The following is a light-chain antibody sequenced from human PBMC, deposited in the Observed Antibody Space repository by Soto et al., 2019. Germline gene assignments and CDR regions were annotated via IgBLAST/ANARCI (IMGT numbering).Light chain of an antibody. V-gene: IGKV1-5*03. J-gene: IGKJ1*01. CDR2: KAS. Sequence: DIQMTQSPSTLSGSVGDRVTITCRASQTISSWLAWYQQKPGKAPKLLIYKASTLKSGVPSRFSGSGSGTEFTLTISSLQPDDFATYSCQHYNSYSAAFGQGTNVEIK. CDR3: QHYNSYSAA. CDR1: QTISSW.